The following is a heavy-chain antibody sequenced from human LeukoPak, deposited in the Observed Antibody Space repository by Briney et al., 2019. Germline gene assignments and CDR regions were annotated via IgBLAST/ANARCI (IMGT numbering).Heavy chain of an antibody. CDR1: GLTFSTSG. Sequence: KPGGSLRLSCTASGLTFSTSGFNWVRQAPGKGLEWGASIRPTGSDRSHADSLKGRCTIARDNANNCLYLQMNSLRAEDTAVYYCATETNGRHYDYWGQGTLITVSS. J-gene: IGHJ4*02. CDR3: ATETNGRHYDY. V-gene: IGHV3-21*06. CDR2: IRPTGSDR. D-gene: IGHD1-14*01.